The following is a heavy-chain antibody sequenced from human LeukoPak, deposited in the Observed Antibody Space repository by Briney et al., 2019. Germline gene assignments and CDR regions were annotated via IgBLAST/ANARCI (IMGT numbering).Heavy chain of an antibody. J-gene: IGHJ1*01. CDR2: IWSDGSDK. D-gene: IGHD4-11*01. V-gene: IGHV3-33*02. Sequence: GGSLRLSCAASGFTFSHYGMHWVRQTPGAGLEWVAVIWSDGSDKYYAKSAKGRFTISRDNSKNSLFLQMNSLSAEDTAVYYCAKDAQRGFDYSNSLQNWGQGILVTVSS. CDR1: GFTFSHYG. CDR3: AKDAQRGFDYSNSLQN.